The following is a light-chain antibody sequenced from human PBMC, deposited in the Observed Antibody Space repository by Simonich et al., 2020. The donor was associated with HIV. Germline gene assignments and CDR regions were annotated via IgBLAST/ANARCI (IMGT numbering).Light chain of an antibody. CDR2: DVS. V-gene: IGLV2-14*01. CDR3: SSYTSSSTWV. J-gene: IGLJ3*02. Sequence: QSALTQPASVSGSPGQSITISCTGTNSDVGGSNYVSWYHQHPGNAPKVMIYDVSKRPSGVSNRFSGSKAGNTASLTISGLQAEDEADYYCSSYTSSSTWVFGGGTKLTVL. CDR1: NSDVGGSNY.